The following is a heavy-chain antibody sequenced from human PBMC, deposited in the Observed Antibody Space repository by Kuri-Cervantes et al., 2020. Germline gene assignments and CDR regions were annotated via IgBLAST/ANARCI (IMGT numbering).Heavy chain of an antibody. J-gene: IGHJ6*03. V-gene: IGHV3-21*01. D-gene: IGHD3-10*01. CDR1: GFTFSSYS. CDR2: ISSSSSYI. CDR3: ARDLDRELFDYMDV. Sequence: GESLKISCAASGFTFSSYSMNWVRQAPGKGLEWVSSISSSSSYIYYADSVEGRFTISRDNAKNSLYLQMNSLRAEDTAVYYCARDLDRELFDYMDVWGKGTTVTVSS.